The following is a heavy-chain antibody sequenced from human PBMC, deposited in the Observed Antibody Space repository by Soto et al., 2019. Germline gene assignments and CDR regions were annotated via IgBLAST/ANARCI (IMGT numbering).Heavy chain of an antibody. D-gene: IGHD1-26*01. Sequence: ASVKVSCKACGYTFTSYYMHWVRQAPEQGLEWMGIINPSGGSTSYAQKFQGRVTMTRDTSTSTVYMELSSLRSEDTAVYYCARDLIVGAYYYYYYGMDVWGQGTTVTVSS. CDR3: ARDLIVGAYYYYYYGMDV. J-gene: IGHJ6*02. CDR2: INPSGGST. V-gene: IGHV1-46*03. CDR1: GYTFTSYY.